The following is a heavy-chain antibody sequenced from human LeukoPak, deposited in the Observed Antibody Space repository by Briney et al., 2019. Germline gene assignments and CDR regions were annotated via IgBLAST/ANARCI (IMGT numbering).Heavy chain of an antibody. D-gene: IGHD6-19*01. Sequence: GASLQISCKGSGSSFTSYWIGWVRQLPGKSLEWMGIIYPGDSETRYSPSFKGQVTISADKSINTAYLQWSSLKASDTAMYYCARLAGSGWYYYWGQGTLVTVSS. J-gene: IGHJ4*02. CDR1: GSSFTSYW. V-gene: IGHV5-51*01. CDR3: ARLAGSGWYYY. CDR2: IYPGDSET.